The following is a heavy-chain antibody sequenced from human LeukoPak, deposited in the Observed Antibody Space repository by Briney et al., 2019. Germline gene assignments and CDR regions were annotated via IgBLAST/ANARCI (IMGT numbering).Heavy chain of an antibody. CDR2: IYYSGST. Sequence: SETLSLTCTVSGGSISSSSYYWVWTPPPPGKGLVWIGSIYYSGSTYYNPSLKSRVTISVDTSKNQFSLKLSSVTAADTAVYYCNVVVAASYGMDVWGQGTTVTVSS. V-gene: IGHV4-39*01. D-gene: IGHD2-15*01. J-gene: IGHJ6*02. CDR3: NVVVAASYGMDV. CDR1: GGSISSSSYY.